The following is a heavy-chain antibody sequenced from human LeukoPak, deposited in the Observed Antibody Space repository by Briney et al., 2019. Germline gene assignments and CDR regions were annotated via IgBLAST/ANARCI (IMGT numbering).Heavy chain of an antibody. Sequence: PSQTLSLTCTVSGGSISSGSYYWSWIRQPAGKGLEWIGRIYTSGSTNYNPSLKSRVTISVDTSKNQFSLKLSSVTAADTAVYDCARLHDYGDFYYFDYWGQGTLVTVSS. CDR1: GGSISSGSYY. CDR3: ARLHDYGDFYYFDY. V-gene: IGHV4-61*02. CDR2: IYTSGST. D-gene: IGHD4-17*01. J-gene: IGHJ4*02.